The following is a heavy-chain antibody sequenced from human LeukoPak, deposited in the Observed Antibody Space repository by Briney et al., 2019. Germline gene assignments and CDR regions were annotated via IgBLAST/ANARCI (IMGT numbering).Heavy chain of an antibody. V-gene: IGHV3-11*04. J-gene: IGHJ3*02. Sequence: GGSLRLSFAASGFTFSDYYMSWIRQAPGKGLEWVSYISSSGSTIYYADSVKGRFTISRDNAKNSLYLQMNSLRAEDTAVYYCARHPEYSSLDAFDIWGQGTMVTVSS. D-gene: IGHD6-6*01. CDR3: ARHPEYSSLDAFDI. CDR2: ISSSGSTI. CDR1: GFTFSDYY.